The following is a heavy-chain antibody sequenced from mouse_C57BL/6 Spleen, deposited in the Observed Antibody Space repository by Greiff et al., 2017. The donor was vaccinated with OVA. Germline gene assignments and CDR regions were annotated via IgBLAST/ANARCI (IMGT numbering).Heavy chain of an antibody. CDR1: GYTFTSYW. CDR2: IDPSDSYT. CDR3: ARDYGSSPSFYWYFDV. D-gene: IGHD1-1*01. Sequence: QVQLQQPGAELVRPGTSVKLSCKASGYTFTSYWMHWVKQRPGQGLEWIGVIDPSDSYTNYYQKFKGKATLTVDTSSSTAYMQLSSLTSEDSAVYYCARDYGSSPSFYWYFDVWGTGTTVTVSS. V-gene: IGHV1-59*01. J-gene: IGHJ1*03.